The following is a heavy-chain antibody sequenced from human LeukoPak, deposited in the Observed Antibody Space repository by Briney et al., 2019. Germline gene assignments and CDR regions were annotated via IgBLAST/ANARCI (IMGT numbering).Heavy chain of an antibody. CDR1: GFTFSSYG. V-gene: IGHV3-33*01. Sequence: PGGSLRLSCAASGFTFSSYGMHWVRQAPGKGRGWVAVIWYDGSNKYYADSVKGRFTISRDNSKNTLYLQMNSLRAEDTAVYYCLVPAALVDYWGQGTLVTVSS. D-gene: IGHD2-2*01. J-gene: IGHJ4*02. CDR3: LVPAALVDY. CDR2: IWYDGSNK.